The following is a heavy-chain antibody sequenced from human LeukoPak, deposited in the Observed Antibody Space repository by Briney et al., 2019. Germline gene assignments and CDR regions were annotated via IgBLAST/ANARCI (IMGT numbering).Heavy chain of an antibody. CDR1: GFTFSSYS. CDR2: ISSSSSYI. D-gene: IGHD6-13*01. J-gene: IGHJ5*02. V-gene: IGHV3-21*01. CDR3: ARDPGIAAAGTSWFDP. Sequence: GGSLRLSCAASGFTFSSYSMNWFRQAPGKGLEWVSSISSSSSYIYYADSVKGRFTISRDNAKNSLYLQMNSLRAEDTAVYYCARDPGIAAAGTSWFDPWGQGTLVTVSS.